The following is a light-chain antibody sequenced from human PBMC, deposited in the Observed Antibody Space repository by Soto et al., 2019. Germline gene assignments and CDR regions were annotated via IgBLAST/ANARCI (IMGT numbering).Light chain of an antibody. V-gene: IGLV2-23*02. CDR3: CSYAGSSTLV. CDR1: SSDVGSYNL. Sequence: QSVLTQPASGSGSPGQSSTISCTGTSSDVGSYNLVSWYQQHPGKAPKLMIYEVSKRPSGVSNRFSGSKSGNTASLTISGLQAEDEADYYCCSYAGSSTLVFGGGTKVTVL. CDR2: EVS. J-gene: IGLJ2*01.